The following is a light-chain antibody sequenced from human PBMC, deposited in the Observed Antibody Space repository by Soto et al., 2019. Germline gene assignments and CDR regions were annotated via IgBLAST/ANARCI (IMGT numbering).Light chain of an antibody. V-gene: IGKV3-20*01. CDR3: QQYIDSPRT. CDR2: GVS. J-gene: IGKJ1*01. Sequence: EIVLTQSPGTLALSLGDGATLSCRASQTVNRNYLAWYHQNPGQPPRLLIYGVSNRATGVPDRFSGGGSGTEFTLTIVSLEPDDCGTYYCQQYIDSPRTFGQGTRVEVK. CDR1: QTVNRNY.